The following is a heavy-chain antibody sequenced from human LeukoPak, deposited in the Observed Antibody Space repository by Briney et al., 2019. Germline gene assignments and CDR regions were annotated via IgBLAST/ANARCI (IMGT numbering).Heavy chain of an antibody. D-gene: IGHD2-15*01. CDR2: IYYSGST. CDR1: GGSISSGDYY. Sequence: SETLSLTCTVSGGSISSGDYYWSWIRQPPGKGLEWIGYIYYSGSTYYNPSLKSRVTISVDTSKNQFSLKLSSVTAADTAVYYCARGSRIERGYDYWGQGTLVTVSS. CDR3: ARGSRIERGYDY. J-gene: IGHJ4*02. V-gene: IGHV4-30-4*01.